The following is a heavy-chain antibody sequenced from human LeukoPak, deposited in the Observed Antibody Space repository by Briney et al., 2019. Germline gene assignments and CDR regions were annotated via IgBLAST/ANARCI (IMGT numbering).Heavy chain of an antibody. D-gene: IGHD3-10*02. CDR2: VYYSGST. CDR1: GASISSYY. CDR3: TKAGRRHVNY. Sequence: SETLSLTCTVSGASISSYYWSWIRQPPGKGLEWIGYVYYSGSTNYNPSLKSRVTISVDTSKNQFSLTLSSVTAADTAVYYCTKAGRRHVNYWGQGTLVTVSS. V-gene: IGHV4-59*08. J-gene: IGHJ4*02.